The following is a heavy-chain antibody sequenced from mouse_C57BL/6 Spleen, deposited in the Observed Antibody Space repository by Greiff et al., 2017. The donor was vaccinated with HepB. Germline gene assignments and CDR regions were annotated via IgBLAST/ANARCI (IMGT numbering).Heavy chain of an antibody. V-gene: IGHV1-54*01. D-gene: IGHD1-1*01. CDR1: GYAFTNYL. J-gene: IGHJ2*01. Sequence: QVQLQQSGAELVRPGTSVKVSCKASGYAFTNYLIEWVKQRPGQGLEWIGVINPGSGGTNYNEKFKGKATLTADKSSSTAYMQLSSLTSEYSAVYFCARWDYYGSSHFDYWGQGTTLTVSS. CDR3: ARWDYYGSSHFDY. CDR2: INPGSGGT.